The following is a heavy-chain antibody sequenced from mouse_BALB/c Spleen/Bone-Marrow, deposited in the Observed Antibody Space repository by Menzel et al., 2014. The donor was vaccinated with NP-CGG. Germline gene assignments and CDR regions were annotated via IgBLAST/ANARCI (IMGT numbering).Heavy chain of an antibody. CDR1: GYTFTSYW. D-gene: IGHD2-4*01. CDR3: ARDDYAY. J-gene: IGHJ3*01. CDR2: IYPSTGYT. V-gene: IGHV1-7*01. Sequence: QVQLQQSGAELAKPGASVKMSCKASGYTFTSYWMHWVKQRPGQGLEWIGYIYPSTGYTEYNQKSKDKVTLTADKSSSTAYMQLSSLTSEDSAVYYCARDDYAYWGQGTLVTVSA.